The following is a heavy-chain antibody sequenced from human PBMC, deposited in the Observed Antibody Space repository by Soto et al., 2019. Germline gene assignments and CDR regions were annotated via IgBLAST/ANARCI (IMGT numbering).Heavy chain of an antibody. V-gene: IGHV3-74*01. CDR3: ARETYRGFYFDY. D-gene: IGHD4-4*01. J-gene: IGHJ4*02. CDR1: GFTFTDYW. Sequence: PGGALRLSCAASGFTFTDYWTHWVRQAPGKGVVWVSRINTEGSRTSYADSVTVRFPISRDNAKNTLYLQMNTLRVEDTALYYCARETYRGFYFDYWGQGTLVTVSS. CDR2: INTEGSRT.